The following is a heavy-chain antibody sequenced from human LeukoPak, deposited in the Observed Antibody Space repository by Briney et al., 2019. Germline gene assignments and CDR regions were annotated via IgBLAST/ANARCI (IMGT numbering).Heavy chain of an antibody. J-gene: IGHJ3*02. CDR1: GGSFSGYY. V-gene: IGHV4-34*01. CDR3: ARHKQLEPGAFDI. Sequence: NPSETLSLTCAVYGGSFSGYYWSWIRQPPGKGLEWIGEINHSGSTNYNPSLKSRVTISVDTSKNQFSLKLSSVTAADTAVYYCARHKQLEPGAFDIWGQGTMVTVSS. CDR2: INHSGST. D-gene: IGHD1-1*01.